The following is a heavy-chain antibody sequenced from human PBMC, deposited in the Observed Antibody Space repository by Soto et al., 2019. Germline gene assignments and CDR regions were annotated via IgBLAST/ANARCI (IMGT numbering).Heavy chain of an antibody. CDR1: GFTFSDHY. V-gene: IGHV3-72*01. CDR2: TRNKAHSYST. Sequence: EVQLVDSGGALVQPGGSLRLSCAVSGFTFSDHYMDWVRQAPGKGLEWVGRTRNKAHSYSTEYAASVKGRFTNSRDDSKNSLYLQMNSLKTEDTAVYYCARSGSTAYYTFDSWGQGTLVTVSS. CDR3: ARSGSTAYYTFDS. D-gene: IGHD3-9*01. J-gene: IGHJ4*02.